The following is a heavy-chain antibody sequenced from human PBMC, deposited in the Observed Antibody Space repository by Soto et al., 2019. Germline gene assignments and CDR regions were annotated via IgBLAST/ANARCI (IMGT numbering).Heavy chain of an antibody. CDR2: IIPFFDTA. CDR3: AGDPDSHYNDSHASSYP. J-gene: IGHJ5*02. Sequence: SVKVSCKASGGTFSSHAFSWVRQAPGQGLEWMGDIIPFFDTADYAQKFQGRVTISADKFTGTAYMELTGLRSDDTAVYYCAGDPDSHYNDSHASSYPWGQGTLVTVSS. CDR1: GGTFSSHA. V-gene: IGHV1-69*06. D-gene: IGHD4-4*01.